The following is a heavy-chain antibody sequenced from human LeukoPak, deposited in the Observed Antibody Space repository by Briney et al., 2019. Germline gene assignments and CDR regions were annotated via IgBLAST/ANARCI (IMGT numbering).Heavy chain of an antibody. V-gene: IGHV3-30*04. Sequence: GGSLRLSCAASGFTFSSYAMHWVRQAPGKGLEWVAVISYDGSNKYYADSVKGRFTISRDNSKNTLYLQMNSLRAEDTAVYYCARDAVWSGMDSLDYYYYMDVWGKGTTVTVSS. CDR2: ISYDGSNK. CDR1: GFTFSSYA. D-gene: IGHD3-3*01. J-gene: IGHJ6*03. CDR3: ARDAVWSGMDSLDYYYYMDV.